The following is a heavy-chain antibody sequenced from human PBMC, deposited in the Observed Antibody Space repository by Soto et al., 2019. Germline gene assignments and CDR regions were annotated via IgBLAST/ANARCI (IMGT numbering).Heavy chain of an antibody. Sequence: EVQLLESGGGLVQPGGSLRLSCAASGFTFSSYAMSWVRQAPGKGLEWVSAISGSGGSTYYADSVKGRFTISRDNSKNTLYLQMNILRAEDTAVYYCAKAPQLLPYYYYMDVWGKGTTVTVSS. J-gene: IGHJ6*03. CDR3: AKAPQLLPYYYYMDV. CDR1: GFTFSSYA. D-gene: IGHD2-15*01. V-gene: IGHV3-23*01. CDR2: ISGSGGST.